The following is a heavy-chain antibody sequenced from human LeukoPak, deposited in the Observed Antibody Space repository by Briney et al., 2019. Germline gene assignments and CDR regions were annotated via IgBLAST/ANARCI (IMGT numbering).Heavy chain of an antibody. CDR2: ISWDGGTT. Sequence: PGGSLRLSCEASGFTFDDYTMHWVRQSPGKGIEWVSLISWDGGTTYYADSVRGRFPISRDNSKNSLYLQMNSLRTEDTALYYCAKDRGYYYDSSAYGSYFDDWGQGTLVTAS. V-gene: IGHV3-43*01. CDR3: AKDRGYYYDSSAYGSYFDD. J-gene: IGHJ4*02. D-gene: IGHD3-22*01. CDR1: GFTFDDYT.